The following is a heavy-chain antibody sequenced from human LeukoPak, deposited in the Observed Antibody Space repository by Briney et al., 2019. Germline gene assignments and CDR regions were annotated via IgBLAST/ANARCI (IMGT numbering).Heavy chain of an antibody. CDR2: ISWNSGSI. D-gene: IGHD3-10*02. V-gene: IGHV3-9*01. CDR1: GFTFDDYA. Sequence: GGSLRLSCAASGFTFDDYAMHWVRQAPGKGLEWVSGISWNSGSIGYADSVKGRFTISRDNSKNSLYLQMNSLRAEDTAVYYCAELGITMIGGVWGKGTTVTISS. J-gene: IGHJ6*04. CDR3: AELGITMIGGV.